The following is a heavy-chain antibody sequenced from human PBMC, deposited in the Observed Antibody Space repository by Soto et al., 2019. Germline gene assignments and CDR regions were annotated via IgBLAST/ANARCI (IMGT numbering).Heavy chain of an antibody. Sequence: QVQLVESGGGVVQPGRSLRLSCAASGFTFSSYGMHWVRQAPGKGLEWVAVIWYDGSNKYYADSVKGRFTISRDNSKNTLYLQMNSLRAEDTAVYYCARYCSSTSCYAGDAFDIWGQGTMVTVSS. CDR3: ARYCSSTSCYAGDAFDI. V-gene: IGHV3-33*01. J-gene: IGHJ3*02. CDR2: IWYDGSNK. CDR1: GFTFSSYG. D-gene: IGHD2-2*01.